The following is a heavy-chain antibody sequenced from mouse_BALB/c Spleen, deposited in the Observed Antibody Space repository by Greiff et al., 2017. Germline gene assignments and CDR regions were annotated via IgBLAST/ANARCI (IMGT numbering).Heavy chain of an antibody. D-gene: IGHD3-1*01. V-gene: IGHV7-3*02. CDR3: ARDGGYLFDY. CDR1: GFTFTDYY. J-gene: IGHJ2*01. CDR2: IRNKANGYTT. Sequence: DVKLVESGGGLVQPGGSLRLSCATSGFTFTDYYMSWVRQPPGKALEWLGFIRNKANGYTTEYSASVKGRFTISRDNSQSILYLQMNTLRAEDSATYYCARDGGYLFDYWGQGTTLTVSS.